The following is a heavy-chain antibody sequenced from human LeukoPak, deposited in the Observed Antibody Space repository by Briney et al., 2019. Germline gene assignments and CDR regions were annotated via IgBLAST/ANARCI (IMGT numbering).Heavy chain of an antibody. CDR1: GFTFSSYA. D-gene: IGHD6-13*01. Sequence: PGGSLRLSCAASGFTFSSYAMSWVRQAPGKGLEWVSAISGSGGSTYYADSVKGRFTISRDNSKNTLYLQMNSLRAEDTAVYYCAKDKERAFDSSSWYYFDYWGQGTLVTVSS. J-gene: IGHJ4*02. CDR3: AKDKERAFDSSSWYYFDY. V-gene: IGHV3-23*01. CDR2: ISGSGGST.